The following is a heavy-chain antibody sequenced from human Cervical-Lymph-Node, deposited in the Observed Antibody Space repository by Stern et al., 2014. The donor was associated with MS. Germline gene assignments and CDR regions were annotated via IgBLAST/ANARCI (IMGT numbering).Heavy chain of an antibody. CDR2: INPNSGAT. D-gene: IGHD3-10*01. Sequence: QVQLVQSGAEVKKPGASVKVSCKGSGYTFTDFFIHWVRQAPGQGLEWMGWINPNSGATKYALKFEGWVTMTRAMSINTAYMDLGRLKSGDTAVYYCATGGLTFGSGSFYGMDVWGQGTAVTVSS. V-gene: IGHV1-2*04. J-gene: IGHJ6*02. CDR1: GYTFTDFF. CDR3: ATGGLTFGSGSFYGMDV.